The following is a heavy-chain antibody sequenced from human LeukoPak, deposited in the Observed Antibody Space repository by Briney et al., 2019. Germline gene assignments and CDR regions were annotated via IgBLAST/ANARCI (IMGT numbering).Heavy chain of an antibody. CDR3: ARWWDDGSGYSYLYGMDV. CDR1: GGTFSSYA. D-gene: IGHD3-22*01. V-gene: IGHV1-69*13. CDR2: IIPIFGTA. J-gene: IGHJ6*02. Sequence: SVKVSCKASGGTFSSYAISWVRQAPGQGLERMGGIIPIFGTANYAQKFQGRVTITADESTSTAYMELSSLRSEDTAVYYCARWWDDGSGYSYLYGMDVWGQGTTVTVSS.